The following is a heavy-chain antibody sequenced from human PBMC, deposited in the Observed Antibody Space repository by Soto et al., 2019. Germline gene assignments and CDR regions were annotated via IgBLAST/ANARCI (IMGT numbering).Heavy chain of an antibody. CDR2: INPNSGGT. D-gene: IGHD4-17*01. J-gene: IGHJ4*02. CDR1: GYTFTGYY. CDR3: AREEWVDYGDHDRATGGFDY. Sequence: QVQLVQAGAEVKKPGASVKVSCKASGYTFTGYYMHWVRPAPGQGLEWMGWINPNSGGTNYAQKFQGWVTMTRDTSISTAYMELSRLRSDDTAVYYFAREEWVDYGDHDRATGGFDYWGKGTLVTVSS. V-gene: IGHV1-2*04.